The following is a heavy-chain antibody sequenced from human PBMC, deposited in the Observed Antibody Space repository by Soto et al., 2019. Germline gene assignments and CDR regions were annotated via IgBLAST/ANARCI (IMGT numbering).Heavy chain of an antibody. D-gene: IGHD1-26*01. CDR1: GYTLTELS. CDR2: FDPEAGET. V-gene: IGHV1-24*01. J-gene: IGHJ3*02. CDR3: ATAWELPRSDAFDI. Sequence: GASVKVSCKVSGYTLTELSMHWVRQAPGKGLEWMGGFDPEAGETTYAQKFQGRVTMTEDTSTDTAYMELSSLRSEDTAVYYCATAWELPRSDAFDIWGQGTMVTVSS.